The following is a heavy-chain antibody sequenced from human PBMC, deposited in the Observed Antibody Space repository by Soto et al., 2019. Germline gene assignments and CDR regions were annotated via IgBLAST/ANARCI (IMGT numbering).Heavy chain of an antibody. CDR1: GFIFSSYA. J-gene: IGHJ4*02. D-gene: IGHD3-22*01. CDR3: ASPYYDSSGYYYA. V-gene: IGHV3-23*01. Sequence: GGSLRLSCAASGFIFSSYAMSWVRQAPGKGLEWVSAISGSVTTAYYADSVKGRFTFSRDNSKNTMYLQMNSLRSDDTAVYYCASPYYDSSGYYYAWGQGTLVTVSS. CDR2: ISGSVTTA.